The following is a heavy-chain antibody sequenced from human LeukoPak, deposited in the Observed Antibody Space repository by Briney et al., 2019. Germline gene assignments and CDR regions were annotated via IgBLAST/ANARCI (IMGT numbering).Heavy chain of an antibody. Sequence: ASVKVTCKSSGYTFTSYGISWVRQPPGQGLEWMGWICVYNGNAKNAHKLQGRITMTTDTSKSTAYLEVSSVRYDDTAEYYCARDRSQDYQQHADHWGQGTLVTVSS. V-gene: IGHV1-18*01. CDR3: ARDRSQDYQQHADH. CDR1: GYTFTSYG. CDR2: ICVYNGNA. J-gene: IGHJ4*02. D-gene: IGHD2-2*01.